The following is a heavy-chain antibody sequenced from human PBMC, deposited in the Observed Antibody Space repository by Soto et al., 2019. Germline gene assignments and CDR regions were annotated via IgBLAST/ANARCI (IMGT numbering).Heavy chain of an antibody. CDR3: ASLYIAVAAVDKADY. CDR1: GGSISSYY. CDR2: IYTSGST. J-gene: IGHJ4*02. Sequence: PSETLSLTCTVSGGSISSYYWSWIRQPAGKGLEWIGRIYTSGSTNYNPSLKSRVTMSVDTSKNQFSLQLNSVTAADTAVYYCASLYIAVAAVDKADYWGQGTLVTVSS. D-gene: IGHD6-19*01. V-gene: IGHV4-4*07.